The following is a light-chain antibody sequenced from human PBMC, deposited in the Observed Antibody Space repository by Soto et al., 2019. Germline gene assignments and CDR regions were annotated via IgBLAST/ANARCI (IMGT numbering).Light chain of an antibody. CDR2: QAS. Sequence: DIQMTQSPSTLCASVGDRVTITCRANQSISSWLAWYQQKPGKAANLLIYQASSLESGVPSRFSGSGSGTEFTLTISSLQPDDFATYYCQQYNSYPLTFGGGTKVEIK. J-gene: IGKJ4*01. V-gene: IGKV1-5*03. CDR3: QQYNSYPLT. CDR1: QSISSW.